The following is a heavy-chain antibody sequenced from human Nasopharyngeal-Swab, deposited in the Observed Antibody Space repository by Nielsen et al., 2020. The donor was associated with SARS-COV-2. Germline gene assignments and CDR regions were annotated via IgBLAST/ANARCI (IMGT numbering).Heavy chain of an antibody. CDR1: GYTFTSYY. CDR3: ARENYYDSSGLDY. J-gene: IGHJ4*02. Sequence: ASVKVSCKASGYTFTSYYMHWVRQAPGQGLEWMGIINPSGGSTSYAQKFQGRVTMTRDTSTSTVYMELRSEDTAVYYCARENYYDSSGLDYWGQGTLVTVSS. D-gene: IGHD3-22*01. V-gene: IGHV1-46*01. CDR2: INPSGGST.